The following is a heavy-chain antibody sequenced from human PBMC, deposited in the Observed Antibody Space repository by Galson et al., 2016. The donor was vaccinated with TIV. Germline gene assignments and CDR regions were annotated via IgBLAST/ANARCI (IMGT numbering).Heavy chain of an antibody. CDR3: ARDRGSMTMILVADYYYAIDV. CDR1: GYTFSKYG. Sequence: SVKVSCKASGYTFSKYGISWVRQAPGQGLEWVGWIGANSGDTNSAQKLQGRVTLATDTSTSTAYMELRSLRSDDTAVYYCARDRGSMTMILVADYYYAIDVWGQGTTVTVSS. V-gene: IGHV1-18*01. D-gene: IGHD3-22*01. CDR2: IGANSGDT. J-gene: IGHJ6*02.